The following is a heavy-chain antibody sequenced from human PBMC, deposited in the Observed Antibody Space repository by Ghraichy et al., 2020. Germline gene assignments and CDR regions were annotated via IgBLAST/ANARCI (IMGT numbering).Heavy chain of an antibody. CDR2: MNPNSGNT. J-gene: IGHJ4*02. V-gene: IGHV1-8*01. CDR1: GYTFSSYD. D-gene: IGHD2-2*02. CDR3: ARDQLTYCSSSSCYRGIFDY. Sequence: ASVKVSCKASGYTFSSYDIHWVRQATGQGLEWMGWMNPNSGNTGYAQKFQGRVTMTRDTSISTAYMELSSLRSEDTAVYYCARDQLTYCSSSSCYRGIFDYWGQGTLVTVSS.